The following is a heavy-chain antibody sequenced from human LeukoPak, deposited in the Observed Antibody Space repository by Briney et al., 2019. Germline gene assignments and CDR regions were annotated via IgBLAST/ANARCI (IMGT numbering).Heavy chain of an antibody. Sequence: GGSLRLSCAASGFTFSNYWVHWVRQAPGKGLVWVSRINRDGSTTKYADSVKGRFTVSRDNAKNTLNLQMNSLRAEDTAVYYCARAKKSGESSEIDYWGQGTLVTVSS. J-gene: IGHJ4*02. CDR2: INRDGSTT. V-gene: IGHV3-74*03. CDR1: GFTFSNYW. D-gene: IGHD3-10*01. CDR3: ARAKKSGESSEIDY.